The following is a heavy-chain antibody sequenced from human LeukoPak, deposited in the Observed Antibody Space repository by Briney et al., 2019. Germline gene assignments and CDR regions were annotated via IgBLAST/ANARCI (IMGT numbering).Heavy chain of an antibody. CDR2: IKQDGSEK. J-gene: IGHJ5*02. CDR1: GFTFSSYA. D-gene: IGHD6-13*01. CDR3: ARSSASAGMDWFDP. V-gene: IGHV3-7*01. Sequence: GGSLRLSCAASGFTFSSYAMSWVRQAPGKGLEWVANIKQDGSEKYYVDSVKGRFTISRDNAKNSLYLQMNSLRAEDTAVYYCARSSASAGMDWFDPWGQGTLVTVSS.